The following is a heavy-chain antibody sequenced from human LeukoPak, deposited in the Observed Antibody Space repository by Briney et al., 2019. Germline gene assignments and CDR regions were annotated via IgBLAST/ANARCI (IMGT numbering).Heavy chain of an antibody. CDR1: GFTFSSYS. J-gene: IGHJ6*02. Sequence: GGSLRLSCAASGFTFSSYSMNWVRQTPGKGLEWVSYIGTSSSIIYYADSVKGRFTISRDNAKNSLFLQMNSLRAEDTAVYYCARENLNGLDVWGQGTTVTVSS. CDR2: IGTSSSII. CDR3: ARENLNGLDV. V-gene: IGHV3-48*04.